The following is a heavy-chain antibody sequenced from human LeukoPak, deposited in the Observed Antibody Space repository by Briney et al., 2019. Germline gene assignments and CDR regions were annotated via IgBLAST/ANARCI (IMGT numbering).Heavy chain of an antibody. CDR3: ARAVIVVVPTATWFDP. Sequence: ASVKVSCKASGYTFTSYGISWVRQAPGQGLEWMGWISAYNGNTNYAQKLQGRVTMTTDTSTSTAYMELRSLRSDDTAVYYCARAVIVVVPTATWFDPWGQGTLATVSS. CDR2: ISAYNGNT. V-gene: IGHV1-18*01. CDR1: GYTFTSYG. D-gene: IGHD2-2*01. J-gene: IGHJ5*02.